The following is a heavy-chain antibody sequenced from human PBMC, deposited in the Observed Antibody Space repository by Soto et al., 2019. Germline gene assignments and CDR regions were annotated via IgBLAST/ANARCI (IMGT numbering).Heavy chain of an antibody. Sequence: QVQLVESGGGVVQPGRSLRLSCAASGFTFSSYGMHWVRQAPGKGLEWVAVIWYDGSNKYYADSVKGRFTISRDNSKNTLYLQMNSLRAEDTAVYYCARDLDSSSCYGPYYYYYGMDVWGQGTTVTVSS. V-gene: IGHV3-33*01. D-gene: IGHD6-13*01. J-gene: IGHJ6*02. CDR3: ARDLDSSSCYGPYYYYYGMDV. CDR2: IWYDGSNK. CDR1: GFTFSSYG.